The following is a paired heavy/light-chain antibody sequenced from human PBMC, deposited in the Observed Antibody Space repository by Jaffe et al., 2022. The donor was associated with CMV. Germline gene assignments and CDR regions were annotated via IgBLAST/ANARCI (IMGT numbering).Heavy chain of an antibody. CDR1: GGSVSSRSYF. J-gene: IGHJ6*02. CDR3: ARRFIVGGVLWSRAPPTSGDYGMDV. Sequence: QLQLQEAGPGLVKPSETLSLTCTVSGGSVSSRSYFWGWIRQPPGKGLEWIGNIYYTGNTYYNPSLESRVTMDVDTSNNQFSLKLRSATAADTAVYYCARRFIVGGVLWSRAPPTSGDYGMDVWGQGTTVTVSS. CDR2: IYYTGNT. V-gene: IGHV4-39*01. D-gene: IGHD3-16*01.
Light chain of an antibody. CDR1: QRITNF. V-gene: IGKV1-39*01. CDR2: AAS. Sequence: DIQMTQSPSSLSASVGDRVTITCRASQRITNFLNWYQLKPGKAPKLLIYAASNLQSGVPSRFSGSGSGTDFTLTISSMQPEDFAVYYCQQSYSSPLTFGGGTKVEIK. J-gene: IGKJ4*01. CDR3: QQSYSSPLT.